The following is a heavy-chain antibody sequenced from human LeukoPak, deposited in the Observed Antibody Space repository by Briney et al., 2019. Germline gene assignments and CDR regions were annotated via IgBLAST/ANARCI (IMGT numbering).Heavy chain of an antibody. J-gene: IGHJ5*02. CDR1: GFTFSSYA. CDR2: ISSNGGTT. Sequence: GGSLRLSCSASGFTFSSYAMHWVRQAPGKGLEYVSAISSNGGTTYYTDSVKGRFTISRDNSKNTLYLQMSSLRAEDTAVYYCVTSGYSYGYWFDPWGQGTLVTVSS. V-gene: IGHV3-64D*06. D-gene: IGHD5-18*01. CDR3: VTSGYSYGYWFDP.